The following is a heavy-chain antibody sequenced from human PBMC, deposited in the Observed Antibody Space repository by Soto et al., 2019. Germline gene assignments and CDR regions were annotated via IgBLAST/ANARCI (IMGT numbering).Heavy chain of an antibody. J-gene: IGHJ4*02. Sequence: GGSLRLSCAASGFSFSSYSMNWVRQAPGKGLEWVSYISSWSNTIYYADSVKGRFTISRDNAKNSLYLQMNSLRDEDTAVYYCASDTSPTAMVPQTAGFDYWGPGTLVTVSS. V-gene: IGHV3-48*02. D-gene: IGHD5-18*01. CDR1: GFSFSSYS. CDR2: ISSWSNTI. CDR3: ASDTSPTAMVPQTAGFDY.